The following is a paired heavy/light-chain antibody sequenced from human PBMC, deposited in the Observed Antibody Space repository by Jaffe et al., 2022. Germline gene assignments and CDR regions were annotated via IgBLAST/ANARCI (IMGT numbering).Heavy chain of an antibody. CDR3: ARDSPMYYYGAESYFWYFEV. V-gene: IGHV4-61*02. CDR2: ISASGDT. CDR1: GGSINSGNYY. Sequence: QVQLQESGPGLVKPSQTLSLTCTVSGGSINSGNYYWSWIRQPAGKGLEWIGRISASGDTMYNPSLKSRVSMSVDTSKNQFSLKLSSVTAADTAVYYCARDSPMYYYGAESYFWYFEVWGRGTLVTVSS. D-gene: IGHD3-10*01. J-gene: IGHJ2*01.
Light chain of an antibody. Sequence: SYDLTQSPSVSVSPGQTARITCSGDKLGNTYTSWYQQKPGQSPVLVIHQNNRRPSGIPERFSGSSSGNTATLTISGTQAMDEADYYCQAWDTNAAYVLGTGTRVTVL. CDR3: QAWDTNAAYV. CDR2: QNN. V-gene: IGLV3-1*01. J-gene: IGLJ1*01. CDR1: KLGNTY.